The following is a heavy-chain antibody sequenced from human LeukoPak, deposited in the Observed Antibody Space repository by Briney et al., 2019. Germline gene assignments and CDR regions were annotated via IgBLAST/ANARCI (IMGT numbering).Heavy chain of an antibody. V-gene: IGHV1-2*02. CDR3: ARGGYYDSSGYRIFDY. Sequence: ASVKVSCKASGHTFTDYYIHWVRQAPGQGLEWMGWINPNSGGTNYAQKFQGRVTMTRNTSISTAYMELSRLRSDDTAVYYCARGGYYDSSGYRIFDYWGQGTLVTVSS. CDR1: GHTFTDYY. CDR2: INPNSGGT. D-gene: IGHD3-22*01. J-gene: IGHJ4*02.